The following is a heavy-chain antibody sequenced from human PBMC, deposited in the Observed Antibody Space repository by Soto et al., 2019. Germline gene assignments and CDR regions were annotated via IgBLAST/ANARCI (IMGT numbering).Heavy chain of an antibody. CDR2: IYHSGIT. CDR3: AREGMSGTYYFDS. V-gene: IGHV4-61*03. Sequence: SETLWLTCAVFGGSVSSETHFRSWLRQPPGKGLEWIGYIYHSGITYSNTSLKGRITISVNKSTNHFSLSLGSVTAADTAIYCCAREGMSGTYYFDSWGQGTRVTVSS. CDR1: GGSVSSETHF. D-gene: IGHD1-26*01. J-gene: IGHJ4*02.